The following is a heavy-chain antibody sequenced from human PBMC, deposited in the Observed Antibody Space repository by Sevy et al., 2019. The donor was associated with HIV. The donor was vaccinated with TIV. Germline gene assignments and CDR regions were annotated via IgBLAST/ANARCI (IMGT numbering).Heavy chain of an antibody. V-gene: IGHV1-69*13. CDR3: AREGGVATTGDHDAFDI. Sequence: VKVSCKASGDTFSTYGLSWVRQAPGQGLEWMGGIIPILGTPNYAQKFQGRVTITADESAGTAYMELSSQRSEDTALYYCAREGGVATTGDHDAFDIWGHGTLVTVSS. D-gene: IGHD7-27*01. J-gene: IGHJ3*02. CDR1: GDTFSTYG. CDR2: IIPILGTP.